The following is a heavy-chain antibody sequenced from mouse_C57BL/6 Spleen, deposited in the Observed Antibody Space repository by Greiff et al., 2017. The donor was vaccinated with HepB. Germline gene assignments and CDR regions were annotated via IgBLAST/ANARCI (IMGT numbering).Heavy chain of an antibody. D-gene: IGHD1-1*01. CDR2: IYPRSGNT. Sequence: VQLQQSGAELARPGASVKLSCKASGYTFTSYGISWVKQRTGQGLEWIGEIYPRSGNTYYNEKFKGKATLTADKSSSTAYMELRSLTSEDSAVYFCARDYGSSYVGYFDYWGQGTTLTVSS. J-gene: IGHJ2*01. CDR3: ARDYGSSYVGYFDY. V-gene: IGHV1-81*01. CDR1: GYTFTSYG.